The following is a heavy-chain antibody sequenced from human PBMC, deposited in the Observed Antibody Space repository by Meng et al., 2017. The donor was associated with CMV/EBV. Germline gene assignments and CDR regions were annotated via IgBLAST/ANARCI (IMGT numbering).Heavy chain of an antibody. CDR3: ARDQSGGYSSSSVYYYGMDV. CDR2: MNPNSGNT. CDR1: GYTFTSYD. J-gene: IGHJ6*02. Sequence: ASVKVSCKASGYTFTSYDINWVRQATGQGLEWMGWMNPNSGNTGYAQKFQGRVTMTRNTSISTAYMELSSLRSEDTAVYYCARDQSGGYSSSSVYYYGMDVWGQGTTVTVSS. D-gene: IGHD6-6*01. V-gene: IGHV1-8*01.